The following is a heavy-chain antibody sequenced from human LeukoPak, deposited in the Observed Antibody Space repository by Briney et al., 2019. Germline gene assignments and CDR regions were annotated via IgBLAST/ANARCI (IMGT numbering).Heavy chain of an antibody. Sequence: GASVKVSCKASGYTFTGYYMHWVRQAPGQGLEWMGWINPNSGGTNYAQKFQGRVTMTRDTSISTAYMELSRLRSDDTAVYYCARDRGDYYGSGSPDYWGQGTLVTVSS. D-gene: IGHD3-10*01. CDR3: ARDRGDYYGSGSPDY. J-gene: IGHJ4*02. V-gene: IGHV1-2*02. CDR1: GYTFTGYY. CDR2: INPNSGGT.